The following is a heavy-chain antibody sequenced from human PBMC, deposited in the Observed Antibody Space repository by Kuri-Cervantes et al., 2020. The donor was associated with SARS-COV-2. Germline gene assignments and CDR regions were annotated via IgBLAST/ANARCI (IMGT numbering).Heavy chain of an antibody. D-gene: IGHD5-12*01. CDR3: ARDPGSGYDYGFDY. J-gene: IGHJ4*02. Sequence: ASVKVSCKASGYTFTGYYMHWVRQAPGQGLEWMGWINPNSGGTNYAQKFQGRVTMTRDTSISTAYMEPSRLRSDDTAVYYCARDPGSGYDYGFDYWGQGTLVTVSS. V-gene: IGHV1-2*02. CDR1: GYTFTGYY. CDR2: INPNSGGT.